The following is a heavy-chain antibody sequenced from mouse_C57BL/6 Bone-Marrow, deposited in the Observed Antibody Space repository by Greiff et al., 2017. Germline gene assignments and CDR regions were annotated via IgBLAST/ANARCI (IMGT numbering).Heavy chain of an antibody. D-gene: IGHD3-3*01. CDR1: GFTFSSSG. CDR2: ISSGGSYT. CDR3: ARRGTSWYFDV. Sequence: EVQLQESGGDLVKPGGSLKLSCAASGFTFSSSGMSWVRQTPDKRLEWVATISSGGSYTYYPDSVKGRFTISRDNAKNTLYLQMSSLKSEDTAMYYCARRGTSWYFDVWGTGTTVTVSS. V-gene: IGHV5-6*01. J-gene: IGHJ1*03.